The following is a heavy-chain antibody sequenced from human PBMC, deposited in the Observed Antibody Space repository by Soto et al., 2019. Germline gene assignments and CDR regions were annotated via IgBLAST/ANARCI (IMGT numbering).Heavy chain of an antibody. CDR2: ISHSGTV. J-gene: IGHJ4*02. CDR1: GGPISSGYF. CDR3: ARSFGWYAIDY. Sequence: QVLLQESGPGLVQPSGTLSLSCAVSGGPISSGYFWGWVRQPPGKGLEWLGDISHSGTVNYHPSLKSRVTISMDKSKSQFSLKLNSVTAADTAVYYCARSFGWYAIDYWGQGILVIVSS. D-gene: IGHD6-19*01. V-gene: IGHV4-4*02.